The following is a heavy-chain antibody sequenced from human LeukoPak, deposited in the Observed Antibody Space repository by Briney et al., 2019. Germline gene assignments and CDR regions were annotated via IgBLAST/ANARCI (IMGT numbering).Heavy chain of an antibody. V-gene: IGHV1-69*04. CDR3: ARDPVGIAAAGTNY. CDR2: IIPIFSIA. J-gene: IGHJ4*02. D-gene: IGHD6-13*01. CDR1: GGTFSSYA. Sequence: SVKVSCKASGGTFSSYAISWVRQAPGQGLEWMGRIIPIFSIANYAQKFQGRVTITADKSTSTAYMELSSLRSEDTAVYYCARDPVGIAAAGTNYWGQGTLVTVSS.